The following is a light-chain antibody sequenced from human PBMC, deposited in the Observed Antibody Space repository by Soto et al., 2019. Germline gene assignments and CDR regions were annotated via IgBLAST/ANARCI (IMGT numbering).Light chain of an antibody. CDR1: QSPLYSDGNTY. CDR2: KVS. Sequence: DVVMTQSPHSLPVTLGQPASISCRSSQSPLYSDGNTYLSWFHQLPGQSPRRVIYKVSHRDSGVPDRFSGSGSGADFTLQIKRVEAEDLGVYYCMRGTYGPYTLGQGTKVAIK. J-gene: IGKJ2*01. V-gene: IGKV2-30*01. CDR3: MRGTYGPYT.